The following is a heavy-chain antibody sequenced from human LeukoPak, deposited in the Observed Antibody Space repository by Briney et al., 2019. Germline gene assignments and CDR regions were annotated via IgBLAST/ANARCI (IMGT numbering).Heavy chain of an antibody. J-gene: IGHJ4*02. CDR3: MTAAGYNFGQY. D-gene: IGHD5-18*01. V-gene: IGHV3-53*01. Sequence: GGPLRLSCAASGLTVNNNYMNWVRQAPGKGLEWVSALYIGGNTYYADSVRGRFTISRDNSKNTLYLQMNSLRAEDTAIYYCMTAAGYNFGQYWGQGTLVTVSS. CDR2: LYIGGNT. CDR1: GLTVNNNY.